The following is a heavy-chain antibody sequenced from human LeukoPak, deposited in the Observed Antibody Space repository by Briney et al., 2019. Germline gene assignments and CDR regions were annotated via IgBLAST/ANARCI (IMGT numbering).Heavy chain of an antibody. D-gene: IGHD2-15*01. CDR1: GGSFSGYY. J-gene: IGHJ4*02. Sequence: SETLSLTCAVYGGSFSGYYWSWIRQPPGKGLEWIGEINHSGSTNYNPSLKSRVTISVDTSKNQFSLKLSSVTAADTAVYYCASSNCSGGSCAFDYWGQGTLVTVSS. CDR3: ASSNCSGGSCAFDY. CDR2: INHSGST. V-gene: IGHV4-34*01.